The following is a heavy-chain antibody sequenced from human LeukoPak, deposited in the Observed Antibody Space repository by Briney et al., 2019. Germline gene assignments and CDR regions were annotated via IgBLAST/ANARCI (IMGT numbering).Heavy chain of an antibody. D-gene: IGHD3-22*01. CDR2: IKSKAADGTT. V-gene: IGHV3-15*01. CDR1: GFTFSNAW. Sequence: GGSLRLSCAASGFTFSNAWMSWVRQAPGKGLEWVGRIKSKAADGTTDYAATVKVRFTISRDDSKNTLYLQMNSLKTEDTAVYYCTTEPYYYDGSGHSVWGQGTLVTVSS. J-gene: IGHJ4*02. CDR3: TTEPYYYDGSGHSV.